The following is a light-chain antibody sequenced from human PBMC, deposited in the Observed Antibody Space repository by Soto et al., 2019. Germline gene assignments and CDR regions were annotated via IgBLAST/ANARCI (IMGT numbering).Light chain of an antibody. CDR3: TQNKAYQYT. CDR2: KAS. CDR1: QSLNIW. V-gene: IGKV1-5*03. Sequence: DIEMTQTPSALPASVGDRVTITWRATQSLNIWLAWYQQKPGKAPKLLISKASSLESGVPSRFIGSGSGTELSLITSALQPDDFATYYFTQNKAYQYTFGQGTRLEIX. J-gene: IGKJ5*01.